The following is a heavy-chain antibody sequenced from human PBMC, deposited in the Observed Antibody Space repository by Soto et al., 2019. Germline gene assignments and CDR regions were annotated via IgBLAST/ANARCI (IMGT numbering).Heavy chain of an antibody. CDR2: ISGSGGST. D-gene: IGHD2-15*01. Sequence: GGSLRLSWAAAGCTFSSYCRSWVRQAPGKGLEWVSAISGSGGSTYYADSVKGRFTISRDNSKNTLYLQMNSLRAEDTAVYYCAKDGGYHVARRIGGAADYWGQGTLVTVSS. CDR1: GCTFSSYC. CDR3: AKDGGYHVARRIGGAADY. J-gene: IGHJ4*02. V-gene: IGHV3-23*01.